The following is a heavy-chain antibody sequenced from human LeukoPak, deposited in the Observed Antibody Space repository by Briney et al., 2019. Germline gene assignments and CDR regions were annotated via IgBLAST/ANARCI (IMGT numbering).Heavy chain of an antibody. CDR1: GYTFTGYY. V-gene: IGHV1-2*02. CDR3: VRKENDY. J-gene: IGHJ4*02. Sequence: ASVKVSCKASGYTFTGYYIHWVRQAPGQGLEWMGWINPESGGTNYAQKFQGRVTMTRDTSISTAYMELSRLTSDDTAVYYCVRKENDYWGQGTLVTVSS. CDR2: INPESGGT.